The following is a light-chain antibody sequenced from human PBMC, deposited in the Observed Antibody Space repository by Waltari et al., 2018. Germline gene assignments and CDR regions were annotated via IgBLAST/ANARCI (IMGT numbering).Light chain of an antibody. CDR3: FSYAGSPWV. V-gene: IGLV2-11*01. CDR1: SIDVGRANY. J-gene: IGLJ3*02. CDR2: DVK. Sequence: TLTQPPPVSGVPGRSITISCTGSSIDVGRANYLSWYQQHPGKAPKVMIHDVKHRPSGVPDRFSGSRSGNTASLTISVLQAEDEAYYYCFSYAGSPWVFGGGTKLTVL.